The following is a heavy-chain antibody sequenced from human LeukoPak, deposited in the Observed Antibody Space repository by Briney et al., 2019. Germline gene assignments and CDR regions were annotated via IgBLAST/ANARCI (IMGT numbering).Heavy chain of an antibody. Sequence: PGGSQRLSCAASGFTFSSYWMHWVRQAPGKGLVWVSRISGDGSSTTYAESVKGRFTISRDNAKNTLYLQMNSLRAEDTAVYYCARELPFDYWGQGTLVTVSS. J-gene: IGHJ4*02. CDR2: ISGDGSST. V-gene: IGHV3-74*01. CDR3: ARELPFDY. CDR1: GFTFSSYW.